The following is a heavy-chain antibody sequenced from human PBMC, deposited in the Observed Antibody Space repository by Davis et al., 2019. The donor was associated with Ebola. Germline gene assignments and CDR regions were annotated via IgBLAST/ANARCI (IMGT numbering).Heavy chain of an antibody. Sequence: GGSLRLSCAASGLTFSGSAMHWVRQASGKGLEWVGRIRSKANSYATAYAASVKGRFTISRDDSKNTAYLQMNSLKTEDTAVYYCAKDLGYCSGGSCLYYYYYGMDVWGQGTTVTVSS. CDR1: GLTFSGSA. CDR3: AKDLGYCSGGSCLYYYYYGMDV. V-gene: IGHV3-73*01. J-gene: IGHJ6*02. D-gene: IGHD2-15*01. CDR2: IRSKANSYAT.